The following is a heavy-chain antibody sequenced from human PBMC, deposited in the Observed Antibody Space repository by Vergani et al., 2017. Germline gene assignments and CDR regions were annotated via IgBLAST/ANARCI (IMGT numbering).Heavy chain of an antibody. CDR2: IYYSGST. V-gene: IGHV4-59*01. D-gene: IGHD6-19*01. Sequence: QVQLQESGPGLVKPSQTLSLTCTVSGGSISSYYWSWIRQPPGKGLEWIGYIYYSGSTNYNPSLKSRVTISVVTSKNQFSLKLSSVTAADTAVYYCARVIAVAGMWYFDYWGQGTLVTVSS. CDR1: GGSISSYY. CDR3: ARVIAVAGMWYFDY. J-gene: IGHJ4*02.